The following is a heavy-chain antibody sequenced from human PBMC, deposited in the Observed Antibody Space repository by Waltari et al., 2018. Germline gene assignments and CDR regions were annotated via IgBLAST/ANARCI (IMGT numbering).Heavy chain of an antibody. J-gene: IGHJ5*02. V-gene: IGHV4-4*07. CDR1: GGSIISYH. D-gene: IGHD3-3*01. Sequence: QVQLQESGPGLVTPSETLSLTCTVSGGSIISYHLSWIRQPAGTGLEWIGRIYISGSTNYNPSLKSRVTMSLDTSKNHFSLTLSSVTAADTAVYYCARVFWTSASSGVSFLDPWGQGTLVTVSS. CDR2: IYISGST. CDR3: ARVFWTSASSGVSFLDP.